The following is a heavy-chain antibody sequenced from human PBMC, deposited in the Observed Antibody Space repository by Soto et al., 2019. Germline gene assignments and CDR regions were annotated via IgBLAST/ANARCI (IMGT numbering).Heavy chain of an antibody. V-gene: IGHV1-69*13. Sequence: GASVKVSCKASGGTFSSYAISWVRQAPGQGLEWMGGIIPIFGTANYAQKFQGRVTITADESTSTAYMELSSLRSEDTAVYYCARGGDLKTWDYYYGMDVWGQGTTVTVSS. J-gene: IGHJ6*02. CDR3: ARGGDLKTWDYYYGMDV. CDR1: GGTFSSYA. D-gene: IGHD3-16*01. CDR2: IIPIFGTA.